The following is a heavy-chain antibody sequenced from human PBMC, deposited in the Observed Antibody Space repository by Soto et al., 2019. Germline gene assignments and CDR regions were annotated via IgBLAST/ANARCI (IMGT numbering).Heavy chain of an antibody. D-gene: IGHD2-15*01. CDR3: ARFSGGSYNTYYFYYGMDV. CDR2: ISAYNGNT. V-gene: IGHV1-18*04. J-gene: IGHJ6*02. Sequence: ASVKVSCKASGYTFTSYGISWVRQAPGQGLDWMGWISAYNGNTKYAQDLQGRVTMTTDTSTSTAYMELMGLRCDDTAMYYCARFSGGSYNTYYFYYGMDVWGQGTTVTVSS. CDR1: GYTFTSYG.